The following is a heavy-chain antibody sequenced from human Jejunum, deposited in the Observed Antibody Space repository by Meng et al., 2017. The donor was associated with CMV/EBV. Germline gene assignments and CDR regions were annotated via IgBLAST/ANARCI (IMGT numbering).Heavy chain of an antibody. J-gene: IGHJ4*02. CDR1: GGSFSDYY. V-gene: IGHV4-59*13. CDR2: VFYTGST. CDR3: ASHRYSASYYSDY. Sequence: CTVSGGSFSDYYWTWIRQFPGKGLEWIGYVFYTGSTNYNPSLESRVSMSVDTSKKQFSLTLSAVTAADTAVYYCASHRYSASYYSDYWAQGTLVTVSS. D-gene: IGHD3-16*02.